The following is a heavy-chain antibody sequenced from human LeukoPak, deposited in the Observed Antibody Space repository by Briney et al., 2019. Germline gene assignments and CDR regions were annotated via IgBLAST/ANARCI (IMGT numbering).Heavy chain of an antibody. J-gene: IGHJ4*02. CDR1: GFTFSSHW. CDR3: ARDLSGVTGYTYGRGIDY. Sequence: GGSLRLSCAASGFTFSSHWMSWVRQAPGKGLEWVANIKKDGSEKYYVDSVKGRFTISRDNAKTSLYPQMNSLRAEDTAVYYCARDLSGVTGYTYGRGIDYWGQGTLVTVSS. D-gene: IGHD5-18*01. V-gene: IGHV3-7*01. CDR2: IKKDGSEK.